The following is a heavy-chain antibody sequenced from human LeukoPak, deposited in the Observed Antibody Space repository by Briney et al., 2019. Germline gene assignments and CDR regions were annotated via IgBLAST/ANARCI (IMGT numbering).Heavy chain of an antibody. CDR3: AGDAYYDFWSGYPRYFDY. CDR2: ISSSGSYI. J-gene: IGHJ4*02. V-gene: IGHV3-21*01. CDR1: AFTFSSYS. D-gene: IGHD3-3*01. Sequence: GGSLRLSCAASAFTFSSYSMNWVRQAPGKGLEWVSSISSSGSYIYYADSVKGRFTISRDNAKNSLYLQMNSLRAEDTAVYYCAGDAYYDFWSGYPRYFDYWGQGTLVTVSS.